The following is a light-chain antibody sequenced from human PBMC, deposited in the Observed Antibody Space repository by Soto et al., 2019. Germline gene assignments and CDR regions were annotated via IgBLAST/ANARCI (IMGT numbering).Light chain of an antibody. V-gene: IGLV2-23*01. Sequence: QSVLTQPASVSGSPGQSITISCTGTSSDVGSYNLVSWYQQHPGKAPKLMLSEGSKRPSGVSNRFSGSKSGNTASLTISGLQAEDEADYYCCSYAGTTSHVVFGGGTQLT. CDR3: CSYAGTTSHVV. CDR2: EGS. J-gene: IGLJ7*01. CDR1: SSDVGSYNL.